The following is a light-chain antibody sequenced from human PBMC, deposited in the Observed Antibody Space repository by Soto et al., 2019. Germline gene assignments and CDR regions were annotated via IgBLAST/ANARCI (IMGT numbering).Light chain of an antibody. CDR2: EVR. CDR3: SSYTSSSTYV. CDR1: SSDVGGYNY. J-gene: IGLJ1*01. Sequence: QSVLTQPASVSGSPGQSITISCTGSSSDVGGYNYVSWYQQYPGKAPKLIIYEVRNRPSGVSNRFSGSRSANTASLTISGLRAEDESDYYCSSYTSSSTYVFGTGTKVTVL. V-gene: IGLV2-14*01.